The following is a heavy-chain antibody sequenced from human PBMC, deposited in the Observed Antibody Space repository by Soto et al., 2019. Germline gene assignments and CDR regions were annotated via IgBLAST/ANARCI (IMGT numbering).Heavy chain of an antibody. CDR2: INAGNGNT. Sequence: QVQLVQSGAEVKKPGASVKVSCKASGYTFTSYAMHWVRQAPGQRLEWMGWINAGNGNTKYSQKFQGRVTITRDTSASTAYMELSSLRSEDTAVYYCASNGIAAAGYYYYYGMDVWDQGTTVTVSS. CDR3: ASNGIAAAGYYYYYGMDV. V-gene: IGHV1-3*01. D-gene: IGHD6-13*01. J-gene: IGHJ6*02. CDR1: GYTFTSYA.